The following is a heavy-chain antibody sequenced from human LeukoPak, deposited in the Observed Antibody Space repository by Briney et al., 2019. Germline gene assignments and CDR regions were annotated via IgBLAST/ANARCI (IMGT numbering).Heavy chain of an antibody. CDR1: GDSISSYY. CDR2: VYHSGST. D-gene: IGHD3-10*01. Sequence: SGTLSLTCTVSGDSISSYYWSWIRQPPGKGLEWIGSVYHSGSTYYNPSLKSRVTISVDTSKNQFSLKLSSVTAADTAVYYCARDLSTPYYYGSGTWGQGTLVTVSS. J-gene: IGHJ4*02. V-gene: IGHV4-38-2*02. CDR3: ARDLSTPYYYGSGT.